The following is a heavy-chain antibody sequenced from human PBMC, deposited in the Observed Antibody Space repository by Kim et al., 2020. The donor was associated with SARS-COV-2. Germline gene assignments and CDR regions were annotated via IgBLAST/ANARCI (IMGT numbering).Heavy chain of an antibody. V-gene: IGHV3-21*01. J-gene: IGHJ6*02. CDR3: ARSPIPTYYDILTGYPLGDEYYYGMDV. CDR2: ISSSSSYI. CDR1: GFTFSSYS. D-gene: IGHD3-9*01. Sequence: GGSLRLSCAASGFTFSSYSMNWVRQAPGKGLEWVSSISSSSSYIYYADSVKGRFTISRDNAKNSLYLQMNSLRAEDTAVYYCARSPIPTYYDILTGYPLGDEYYYGMDVWGQGTTVTVSS.